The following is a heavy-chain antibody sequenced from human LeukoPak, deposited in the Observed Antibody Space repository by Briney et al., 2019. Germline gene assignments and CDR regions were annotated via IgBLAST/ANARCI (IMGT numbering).Heavy chain of an antibody. V-gene: IGHV1-46*01. Sequence: ASVRVSCKASGYTFTGYYMYWVRQAHGQGLEWMGMINPYDGRTTYAQKFQGRVTVTRDTSTSTVYMDLSSLRSEDTAVYFCARDRPYYNILTGYVHDAFDIWGQGTMVTVSS. CDR1: GYTFTGYY. CDR3: ARDRPYYNILTGYVHDAFDI. D-gene: IGHD3-9*01. J-gene: IGHJ3*02. CDR2: INPYDGRT.